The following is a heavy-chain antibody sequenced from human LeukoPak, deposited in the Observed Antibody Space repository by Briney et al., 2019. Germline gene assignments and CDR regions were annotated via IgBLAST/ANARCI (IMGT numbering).Heavy chain of an antibody. Sequence: PGGSLRLSCAASGFTFSSYAMSCVRQAPGKGLEWVSAISGSGGSTYYADSVKGRFTISRDNSKNTLYLQMNSLRAEDTAVYYCAKRRGYDPRIYYFDYWGQGTLVTVSS. J-gene: IGHJ4*02. CDR1: GFTFSSYA. CDR2: ISGSGGST. D-gene: IGHD5-12*01. CDR3: AKRRGYDPRIYYFDY. V-gene: IGHV3-23*01.